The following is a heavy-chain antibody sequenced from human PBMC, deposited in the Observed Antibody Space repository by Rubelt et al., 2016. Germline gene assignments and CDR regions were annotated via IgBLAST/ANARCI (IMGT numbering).Heavy chain of an antibody. CDR2: ISYDGSDK. V-gene: IGHV3-30*03. J-gene: IGHJ6*02. Sequence: PGKGLEWVAVISYDGSDKYYADSVKGRFTISRDNSKNTLYLQMISLRPEDTAVYYCARRLSGSSPYYMDVWGQGTTVTVSS. D-gene: IGHD6-13*01. CDR3: ARRLSGSSPYYMDV.